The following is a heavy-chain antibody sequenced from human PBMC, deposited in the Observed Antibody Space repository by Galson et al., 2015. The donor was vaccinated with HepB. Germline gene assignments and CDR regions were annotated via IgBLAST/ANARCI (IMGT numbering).Heavy chain of an antibody. D-gene: IGHD6-13*01. J-gene: IGHJ4*02. CDR3: ARDRPVAAAGPDFDY. V-gene: IGHV3-48*01. CDR2: ISSSSSTI. Sequence: SLRLSCAASGFTFSSYSMNWVRQAPGKGLEWVSYISSSSSTIYYADSVKGRFTISRDNAKNSLYLQMNSLRAEDTAVYYCARDRPVAAAGPDFDYWGQGTLVTVSS. CDR1: GFTFSSYS.